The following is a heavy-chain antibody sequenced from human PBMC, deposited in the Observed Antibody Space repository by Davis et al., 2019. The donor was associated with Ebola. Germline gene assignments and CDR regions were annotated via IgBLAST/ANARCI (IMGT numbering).Heavy chain of an antibody. D-gene: IGHD6-19*01. CDR3: ARDWQSDF. CDR1: GFAFNRYA. Sequence: GGSLRLSCAGSGFAFNRYAMNWVRQAPGKGLEWVSSISYSGSYIFYTDSVKGRFTVSRDNARNSLYLQMNSLRAEDTAVYYCARDWQSDFWGQGTLVTVSS. V-gene: IGHV3-21*01. J-gene: IGHJ4*02. CDR2: ISYSGSYI.